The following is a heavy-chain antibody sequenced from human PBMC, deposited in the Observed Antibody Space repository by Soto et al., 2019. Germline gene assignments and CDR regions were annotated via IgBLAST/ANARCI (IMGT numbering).Heavy chain of an antibody. CDR2: IWYDGSNK. V-gene: IGHV3-33*01. D-gene: IGHD1-7*01. Sequence: ESGGGVVQPGRSLRLSCAASGFTFSSYGMHWVRQAPGKGLEWVAVIWYDGSNKYYADSVKGRFTISRDNSKNTLYLQMNSLRAEDTAVYYCARDRSYNWNYVGWFDPWGQGTLVTVSS. CDR3: ARDRSYNWNYVGWFDP. J-gene: IGHJ5*02. CDR1: GFTFSSYG.